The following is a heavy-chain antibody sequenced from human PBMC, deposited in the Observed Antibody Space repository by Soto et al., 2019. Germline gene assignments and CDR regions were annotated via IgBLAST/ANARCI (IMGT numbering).Heavy chain of an antibody. CDR2: ISYDGSNK. J-gene: IGHJ4*02. V-gene: IGHV3-30-3*01. CDR3: ARVPLKQLWLPYFDY. D-gene: IGHD5-18*01. CDR1: GFTFSSYA. Sequence: QVQLVESGGGVVQPGRSLRLSCAASGFTFSSYAMHWVRQAPGKGLEWVAVISYDGSNKYYADSVKGRFTISRDNSKNTLYLQMNSLRAEDTAVYYCARVPLKQLWLPYFDYWGQGTLVTVSS.